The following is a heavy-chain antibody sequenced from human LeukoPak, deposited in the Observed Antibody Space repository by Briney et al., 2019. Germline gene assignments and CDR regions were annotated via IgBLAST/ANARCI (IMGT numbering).Heavy chain of an antibody. V-gene: IGHV3-30*18. CDR1: GFTVSSNY. CDR3: AKEGYSYGYPYYFDY. D-gene: IGHD5-18*01. Sequence: PGGSLRLSCAASGFTVSSNYMSWVRQAPGKGPEWVAVISYDGSNKYYADSVKGRFAISRDNSKNTLYLQMNSLRAEDTAVYYCAKEGYSYGYPYYFDYWGQGTLVTVSS. J-gene: IGHJ4*02. CDR2: ISYDGSNK.